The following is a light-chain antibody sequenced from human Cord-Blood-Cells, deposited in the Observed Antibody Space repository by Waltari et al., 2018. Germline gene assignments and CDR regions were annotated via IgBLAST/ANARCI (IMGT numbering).Light chain of an antibody. CDR3: SSYTSSSTPVV. CDR1: SSDVGGYTY. CDR2: DVS. V-gene: IGLV2-14*01. J-gene: IGLJ2*01. Sequence: QSALTQPASVSGSPGQSLTISCTGTSSDVGGYTYVSWYQQPPGKAPKLMIYDVSNRPSGVSNRFSGSKSGNTASLTISGLQAEDEADYYCSSYTSSSTPVVFGGGTKLTVL.